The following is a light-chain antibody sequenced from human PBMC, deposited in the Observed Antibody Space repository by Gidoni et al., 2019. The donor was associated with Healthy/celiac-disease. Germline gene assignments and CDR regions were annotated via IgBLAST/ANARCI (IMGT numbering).Light chain of an antibody. Sequence: EIVLTQSPGTLSLSPGERATLSCRASQSVTNNYLAWYQQKPGQAPRLVIYDASNRATGIPDRFSGSGSGPDFTLTSSRLEPEDFAVYYCQQSGSSPYTFGQXSKLEIK. V-gene: IGKV3-20*01. CDR1: QSVTNNY. J-gene: IGKJ2*01. CDR3: QQSGSSPYT. CDR2: DAS.